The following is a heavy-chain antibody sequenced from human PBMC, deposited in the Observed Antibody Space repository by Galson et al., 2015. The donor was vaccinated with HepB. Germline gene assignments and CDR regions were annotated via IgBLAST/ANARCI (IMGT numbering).Heavy chain of an antibody. CDR2: IYYNGKT. CDR1: GGSFSGYY. V-gene: IGHV4-59*01. D-gene: IGHD1-1*01. Sequence: TLSLTCAVYGGSFSGYYWSWIRQPPGKGLEWIGNIYYNGKTNYNPSLKSRVTISKDTSKNQFSLSLSSVTAADTALYYCAREFANSPDAFDLWGHGTMVTVSS. J-gene: IGHJ3*01. CDR3: AREFANSPDAFDL.